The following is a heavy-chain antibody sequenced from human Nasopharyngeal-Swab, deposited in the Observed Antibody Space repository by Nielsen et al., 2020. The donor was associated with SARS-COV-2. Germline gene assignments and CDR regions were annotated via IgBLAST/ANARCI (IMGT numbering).Heavy chain of an antibody. J-gene: IGHJ3*02. CDR3: ARLLDYYGSSGYSLFDAFDI. CDR2: IYPGDSDT. D-gene: IGHD3-22*01. Sequence: GESLKISCKGSGYSFSSYWIGWVRQMPGKGLEWMGIIYPGDSDTRYSPSFQGQVTISADKSISTAYLQWSSLKASDTAMYYCARLLDYYGSSGYSLFDAFDIWGQGTMVTVSS. CDR1: GYSFSSYW. V-gene: IGHV5-51*01.